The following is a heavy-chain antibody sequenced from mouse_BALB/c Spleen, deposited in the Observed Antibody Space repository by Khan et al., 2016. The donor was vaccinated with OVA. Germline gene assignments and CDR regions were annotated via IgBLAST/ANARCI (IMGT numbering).Heavy chain of an antibody. V-gene: IGHV1-77*01. CDR3: ARFETTVADY. J-gene: IGHJ2*01. Sequence: QVQLKESGPELVKPGASVKMSCKASGYTFTDYIISWVKQRTGQGLEWIGEIYPGSGTTHYNEKFKGKATLTADKSSNTAYIQLNSRTSEDSAIYFCARFETTVADYWGQGTTHTVSS. CDR2: IYPGSGTT. D-gene: IGHD1-1*01. CDR1: GYTFTDYI.